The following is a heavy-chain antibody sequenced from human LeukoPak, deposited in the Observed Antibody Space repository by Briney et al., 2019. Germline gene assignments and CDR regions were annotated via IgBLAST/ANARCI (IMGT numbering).Heavy chain of an antibody. D-gene: IGHD3-22*01. CDR3: ARALSTHYYDSSGYSN. CDR2: IIPILGIA. J-gene: IGHJ4*02. CDR1: GCTFSSYT. V-gene: IGHV1-69*02. Sequence: VASVKVSCKASGCTFSSYTISWVRQAPGQGLEWMGMIIPILGIANYAQKFQGRVTITADKSTSTAYMELSSLRSEDTAVYYCARALSTHYYDSSGYSNWGQGTLVTVSS.